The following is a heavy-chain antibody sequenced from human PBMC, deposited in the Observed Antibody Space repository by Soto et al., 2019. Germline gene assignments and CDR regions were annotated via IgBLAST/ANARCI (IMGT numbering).Heavy chain of an antibody. V-gene: IGHV3-30*18. J-gene: IGHJ3*02. D-gene: IGHD5-12*01. CDR2: ISYDGSNK. Sequence: QVQLVESGGGVVQPGRSLRLSCAASGFTFSSYGMHWVRQAPGKGLERVAVISYDGSNKYYADSVKGRFTISRDNSKNTLYLQMNSLRAEDTAVYYCAKGRWLQFWAFDIWGQGTMVTVSS. CDR3: AKGRWLQFWAFDI. CDR1: GFTFSSYG.